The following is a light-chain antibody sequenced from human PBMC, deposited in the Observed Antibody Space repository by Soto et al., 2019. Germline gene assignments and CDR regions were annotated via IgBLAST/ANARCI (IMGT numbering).Light chain of an antibody. CDR2: DAS. CDR1: QSISSW. Sequence: DIQMTQSPSTLSASVGDRVTITCRASQSISSWLAWYQQKPGKAPKILIYDASSLESGVPSRFSGSGSGTEFTLTISILQPDDFATYYCQQYNSYSQTFGQGTKVDIK. CDR3: QQYNSYSQT. V-gene: IGKV1-5*01. J-gene: IGKJ1*01.